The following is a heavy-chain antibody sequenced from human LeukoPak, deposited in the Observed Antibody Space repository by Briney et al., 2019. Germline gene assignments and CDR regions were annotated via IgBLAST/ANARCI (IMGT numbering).Heavy chain of an antibody. D-gene: IGHD7-27*01. CDR1: GGSIRSYY. CDR3: ARSAWGYAFDI. CDR2: IYYSGST. Sequence: SETLSLTCTVSGGSIRSYYWSWIRQPPGKGLEYIGYIYYSGSTYYNPSLKSRVTMSVDTSKTQFSLKLYSVTAADTAMYYCARSAWGYAFDIWGQGTMVTVSS. V-gene: IGHV4-59*01. J-gene: IGHJ3*02.